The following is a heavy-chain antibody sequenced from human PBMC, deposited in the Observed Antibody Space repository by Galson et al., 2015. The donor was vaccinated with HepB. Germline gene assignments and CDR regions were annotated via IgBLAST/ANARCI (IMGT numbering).Heavy chain of an antibody. J-gene: IGHJ6*02. CDR1: GSSFSRYW. CDR3: ARTVTTPTYGMDV. Sequence: QSGAEVKKPGESLKISFKGSGSSFSRYWIGWVRQMPGKGLEWMGIIYPGDSDTKYSPSFQGQVTISAETSISTAYLQWSSLKASDTAMYHCARTVTTPTYGMDVWGQGTTVTVSS. CDR2: IYPGDSDT. D-gene: IGHD4-11*01. V-gene: IGHV5-51*01.